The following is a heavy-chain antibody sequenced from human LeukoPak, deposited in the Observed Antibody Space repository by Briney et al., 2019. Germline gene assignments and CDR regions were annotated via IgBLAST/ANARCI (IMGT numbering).Heavy chain of an antibody. V-gene: IGHV4-34*01. CDR2: INSSGST. CDR3: ARVRRGVVVPAAMHYYYGMDV. Sequence: SETLSLICAVYGGFFCGYYWSWICHPAGRGREWIGAINSSGSTNYNPPLKRRRNILPVTPKNEFCPRLSSVAAAQPAVYYCARVRRGVVVPAAMHYYYGMDVWLKGATVT. CDR1: GGFFCGYY. D-gene: IGHD2-2*01. J-gene: IGHJ6*04.